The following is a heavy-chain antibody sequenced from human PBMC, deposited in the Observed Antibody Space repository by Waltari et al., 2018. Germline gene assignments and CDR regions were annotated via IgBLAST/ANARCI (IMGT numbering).Heavy chain of an antibody. V-gene: IGHV4-39*07. CDR1: GGSISSSSYY. CDR3: AITYYYDSSGYYP. Sequence: QLQLQESGPGLVKPSETLSLTCTVSGGSISSSSYYWGWIRQPPGKGLEWIGSIYYSGSTYYNPSLKSRVTISVDTSKNQFSLKLSSVTAADTAVYYCAITYYYDSSGYYPLGQGNLVTVSS. CDR2: IYYSGST. D-gene: IGHD3-22*01. J-gene: IGHJ5*02.